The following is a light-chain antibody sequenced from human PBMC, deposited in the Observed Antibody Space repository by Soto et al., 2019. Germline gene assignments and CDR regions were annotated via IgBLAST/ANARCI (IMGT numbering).Light chain of an antibody. CDR2: AAS. J-gene: IGKJ5*01. CDR3: QQSYDISTIT. CDR1: ETISTF. Sequence: DIQMTQSPSSLSVSVGDRVTMTCRASETISTFLNWYQVKPGKAPKLXXYAASTLQDGVPSRFSGSGSGTDLTLTINSLQPEDFASYYCQQSYDISTITFGQGTRLEIK. V-gene: IGKV1-39*01.